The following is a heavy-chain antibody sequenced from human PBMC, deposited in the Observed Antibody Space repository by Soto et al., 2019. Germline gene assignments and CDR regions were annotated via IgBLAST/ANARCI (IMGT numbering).Heavy chain of an antibody. CDR3: ARVGSSGWSPDY. V-gene: IGHV4-59*11. D-gene: IGHD6-19*01. CDR1: GGSISGHY. Sequence: LSLTFTVSGGSISGHYWTWIRQPPGKELEWIGYIFYSGVTNYNPSLKSRVTLSVDTSKNQFSLKLRSVTAEDTAVHYCARVGSSGWSPDYWGRGTLVTVSS. J-gene: IGHJ4*02. CDR2: IFYSGVT.